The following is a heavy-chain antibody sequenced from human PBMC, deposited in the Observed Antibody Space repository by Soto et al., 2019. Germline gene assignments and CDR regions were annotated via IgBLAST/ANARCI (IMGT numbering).Heavy chain of an antibody. CDR1: GYTFTGYY. J-gene: IGHJ6*02. CDR2: INPNSGGT. CDR3: AREIRSGSPYYYYYYGMDV. Sequence: ASVKVSCKASGYTFTGYYMHWVRQAPGQGLEWVGWINPNSGGTNYAQKFQGRVTMTRDTSISTAYMELSRLRSDDTAVYYCAREIRSGSPYYYYYYGMDVWGQGTTVTVSS. D-gene: IGHD3-10*01. V-gene: IGHV1-2*02.